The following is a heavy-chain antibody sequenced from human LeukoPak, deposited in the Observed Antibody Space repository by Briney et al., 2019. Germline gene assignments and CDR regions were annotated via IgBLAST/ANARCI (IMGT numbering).Heavy chain of an antibody. CDR2: ISTSGSTI. CDR1: GFTFSSYE. V-gene: IGHV3-48*03. CDR3: ASGTQSDY. D-gene: IGHD3/OR15-3a*01. J-gene: IGHJ4*02. Sequence: GGSLRLSCVASGFTFSSYEMNWVRQAPGKGLQWVSYISTSGSTIYYADSVKGRFTISGDNAKNSLYLQMNSLRAEDTAVYYCASGTQSDYWGQGTLVTVSS.